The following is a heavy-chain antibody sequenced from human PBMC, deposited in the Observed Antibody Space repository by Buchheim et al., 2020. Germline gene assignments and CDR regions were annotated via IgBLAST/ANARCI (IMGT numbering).Heavy chain of an antibody. D-gene: IGHD3-22*01. CDR1: GFTFSSYS. V-gene: IGHV3-21*01. J-gene: IGHJ4*02. CDR3: ASSLTYYYDSSGYYRH. CDR2: ISSSSYI. Sequence: EVQLVESGGGLVKPGGSLRLSCAASGFTFSSYSMNWVRQAPGKGLEWVSSISSSSYIYYADSVKGRFTISRDNAKNSLYLQMNSLRAEDTAVYYCASSLTYYYDSSGYYRHWGQGTL.